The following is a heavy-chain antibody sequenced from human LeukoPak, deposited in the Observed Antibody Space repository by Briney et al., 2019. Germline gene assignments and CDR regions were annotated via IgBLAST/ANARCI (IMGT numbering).Heavy chain of an antibody. CDR1: GGSISSYY. D-gene: IGHD2-15*01. V-gene: IGHV4-59*01. J-gene: IGHJ4*02. CDR2: IYYSGST. CDR3: AALGLAAFDI. Sequence: SETLSLTCTVSGGSISSYYWSWIRQPPGKGLEWIGYIYYSGSTNYNPSLKSRVTISVDTSKNQFSLKLSSVTAADTAVYYCAALGLAAFDIWGQGTLVTVSS.